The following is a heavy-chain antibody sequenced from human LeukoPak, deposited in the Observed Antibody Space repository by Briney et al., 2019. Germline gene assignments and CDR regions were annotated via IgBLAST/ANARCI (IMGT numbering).Heavy chain of an antibody. CDR3: AAGGLLWFGEYQP. CDR2: INHSGST. J-gene: IGHJ5*02. V-gene: IGHV4-34*01. D-gene: IGHD3-10*01. Sequence: PSETLSLTCAAYGGSFSGYYWSWIRQPPGKGLEWIGEINHSGSTNYNPSLKSRVTISVDTSKNQFSLKLSSVTAADTAVYYCAAGGLLWFGEYQPWGQGTLVTVSS. CDR1: GGSFSGYY.